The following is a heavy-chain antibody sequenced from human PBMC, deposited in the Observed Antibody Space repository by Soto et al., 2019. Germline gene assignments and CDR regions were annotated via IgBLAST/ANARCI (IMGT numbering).Heavy chain of an antibody. J-gene: IGHJ5*01. V-gene: IGHV5-51*01. CDR2: IYPGDSRT. D-gene: IGHD4-17*01. CDR3: ARDVDYARNSDWFDS. CDR1: GYSFTTYW. Sequence: PGESLKISCKGFGYSFTTYWIAWVRQMPGKGLEWMGIIYPGDSRTRYSPSFQGQVTISADKSISTAYLQWSSLKASDTAVYYCARDVDYARNSDWFDSWGQGTLVTVSS.